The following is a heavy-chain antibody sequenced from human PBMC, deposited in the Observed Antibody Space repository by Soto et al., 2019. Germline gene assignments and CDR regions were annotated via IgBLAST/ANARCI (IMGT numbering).Heavy chain of an antibody. Sequence: SETLSLTCTVSGGSISSSSYYWGWIRQPPGKGLEWIGSIYYSGSTYYNPSLKSRVTISVDTSKNQFSLKLGSVTAADTAVYYCARWEEGSSWYHYFDYWGQGTLVTVSS. CDR1: GGSISSSSYY. V-gene: IGHV4-39*01. J-gene: IGHJ4*02. CDR3: ARWEEGSSWYHYFDY. D-gene: IGHD6-13*01. CDR2: IYYSGST.